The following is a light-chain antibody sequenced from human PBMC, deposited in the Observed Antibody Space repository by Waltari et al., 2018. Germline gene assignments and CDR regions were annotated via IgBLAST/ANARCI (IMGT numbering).Light chain of an antibody. CDR2: DNN. J-gene: IGLJ2*01. Sequence: SYVLTQPPSLSVAPGQTARPNWGGNNLGGKRVQWYQQKAGQAPILVVYDNNDRPSEIPERISGSNSGNTATLTITRVEAGDEADYFCQVWDSSSDQVVFGGGTKLTVL. CDR1: NLGGKR. CDR3: QVWDSSSDQVV. V-gene: IGLV3-21*02.